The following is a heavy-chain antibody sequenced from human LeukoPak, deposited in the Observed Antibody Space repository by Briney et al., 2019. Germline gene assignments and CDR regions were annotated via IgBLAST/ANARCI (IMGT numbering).Heavy chain of an antibody. CDR2: ISATGSTT. CDR3: AKDSQSVAFFLDDAFDL. J-gene: IGHJ3*01. Sequence: PGGSLRLSCTAPGLTFSTYALSWVRQTPGKGLEWLSVISATGSTTYYADSVRGRFTISRDNSKNILYLQMNSLRVEGTAVYYCAKDSQSVAFFLDDAFDLWGQGTIVTVSA. CDR1: GLTFSTYA. D-gene: IGHD2/OR15-2a*01. V-gene: IGHV3-23*01.